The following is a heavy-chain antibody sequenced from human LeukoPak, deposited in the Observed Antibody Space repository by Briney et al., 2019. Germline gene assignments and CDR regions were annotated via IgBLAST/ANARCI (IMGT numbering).Heavy chain of an antibody. D-gene: IGHD4-17*01. V-gene: IGHV4-4*07. CDR3: ARDEHGDFQGFDY. CDR1: GGSISSYY. J-gene: IGHJ4*02. CDR2: IYTSGST. Sequence: PSETLSLTCTVSGGSISSYYWSWIRQPAGKGLEWIGRIYTSGSTNYNPSLKSRVTMSVDTSKNQVSLTAADTAVYYCARDEHGDFQGFDYWGQGTRVTVSS.